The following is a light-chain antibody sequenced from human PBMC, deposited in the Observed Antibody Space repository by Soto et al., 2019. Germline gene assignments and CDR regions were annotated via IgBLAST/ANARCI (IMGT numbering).Light chain of an antibody. J-gene: IGLJ1*01. CDR1: SRGFGSNDL. V-gene: IGLV2-23*02. CDR3: CSYVGRSDSYV. CDR2: EVS. Sequence: SALGQPAPGSGAPGQAVTPSCTGTSRGFGSNDLVSWYQQHPGKDPTLMIYEVSKRPSGISNRFSGSKSGNTASLTISGLQAEDEGDYYCCSYVGRSDSYVFGAGTKVTVL.